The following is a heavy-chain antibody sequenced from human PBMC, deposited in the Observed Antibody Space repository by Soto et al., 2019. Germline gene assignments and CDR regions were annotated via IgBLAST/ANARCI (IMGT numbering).Heavy chain of an antibody. J-gene: IGHJ4*02. CDR3: AKENRGYSGYDYVSYFDY. D-gene: IGHD5-12*01. V-gene: IGHV3-30*18. CDR1: GFTFSSYG. Sequence: QVQLVESGGDVVQPGRSLRLSCAASGFTFSSYGMHWVRQAPGKGLEWVAVISYDGSNKYYADSVKGRFTISRDNSKNTLYLQMNSLRAEDTAVYYCAKENRGYSGYDYVSYFDYWGQGTLVTVSS. CDR2: ISYDGSNK.